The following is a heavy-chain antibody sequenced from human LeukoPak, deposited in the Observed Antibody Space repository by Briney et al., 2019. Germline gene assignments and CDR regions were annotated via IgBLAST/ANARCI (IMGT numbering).Heavy chain of an antibody. CDR3: ARRVEGTHYFDS. D-gene: IGHD1-26*01. CDR2: MKQDGSEI. Sequence: PGGSLRLSCAASESTSGMSWMTWVRQAPGKGLEWVANMKQDGSEIYYVDSVKGRFTISRDDAKNSLYLQMNSLRAEDTAVYYCARRVEGTHYFDSWGQGTLVTVSS. V-gene: IGHV3-7*05. CDR1: ESTSGMSW. J-gene: IGHJ4*02.